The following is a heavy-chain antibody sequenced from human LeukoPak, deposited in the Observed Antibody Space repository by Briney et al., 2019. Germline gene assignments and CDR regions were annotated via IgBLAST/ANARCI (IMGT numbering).Heavy chain of an antibody. D-gene: IGHD1-26*01. Sequence: PGGSLRLSCEASGFTFSSYWMSWVRQAPGKGLEWVANIRDDGGEIYYVDSVKGRFTVSRDNAKSSLFLQMKSLRAEDAAVYYCARDKPRGSYYGSIFDSWGQGTLVTVSS. V-gene: IGHV3-7*01. CDR3: ARDKPRGSYYGSIFDS. CDR2: IRDDGGEI. J-gene: IGHJ4*02. CDR1: GFTFSSYW.